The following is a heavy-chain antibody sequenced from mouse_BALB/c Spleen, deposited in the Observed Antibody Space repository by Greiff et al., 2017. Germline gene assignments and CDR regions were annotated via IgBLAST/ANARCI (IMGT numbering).Heavy chain of an antibody. D-gene: IGHD4-1*01. CDR1: GFTFSSYT. CDR2: ISNGGGST. V-gene: IGHV5-12-2*01. J-gene: IGHJ2*01. CDR3: ARLDWDEGGFDY. Sequence: EVQRVESGGGLVQPGGSLKLSCAASGFTFSSYTMSWVRQTPEKRLEWVAYISNGGGSTYYPDTVKGRFTISRDNAKNTLYLQMSSLKSEDTAMDYCARLDWDEGGFDYWGQGTTLTVSS.